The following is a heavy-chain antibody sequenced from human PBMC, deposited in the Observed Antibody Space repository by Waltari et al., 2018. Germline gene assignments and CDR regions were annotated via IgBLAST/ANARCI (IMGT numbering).Heavy chain of an antibody. V-gene: IGHV3-23*04. CDR1: GFTFRNYA. J-gene: IGHJ4*02. CDR3: ARDARSPGRPLDY. Sequence: EVQLAESGGGLVQPGGSLSLSCAGPGFTFRNYAMNWVRQAPGKGLEWVSHINGNGDYINYADSVKDRFTISRDNSKNTLSLQMNSLRGEDTAVYFCARDARSPGRPLDYWGQGTLVTVSS. D-gene: IGHD3-10*01. CDR2: INGNGDYI.